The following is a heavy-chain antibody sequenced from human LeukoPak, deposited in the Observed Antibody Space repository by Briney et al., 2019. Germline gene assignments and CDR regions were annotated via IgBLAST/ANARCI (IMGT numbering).Heavy chain of an antibody. CDR1: GGSISSDY. CDR3: ARFSRFTGYNWFDP. D-gene: IGHD3-3*01. CDR2: INHSGST. J-gene: IGHJ5*02. Sequence: SETLSLTCAVSGGSISSDYWSWIRQPPGKGLEWIGEINHSGSTNYNPSLKSRVTISVDTSKNQFSLKLSSVTAADTAVYYCARFSRFTGYNWFDPWGQGTLVTVSS. V-gene: IGHV4-34*01.